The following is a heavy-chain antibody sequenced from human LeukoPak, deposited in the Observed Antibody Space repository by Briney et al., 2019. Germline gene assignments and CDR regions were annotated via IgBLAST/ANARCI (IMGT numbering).Heavy chain of an antibody. Sequence: SETLSLTCTVSGRSINNFYWSWIRQPPEKGLEWIGYIYYTGSTSYMPSLNSRVSISIHTSKNQFSLKLDSVTAADTAVYYCARGNNFGSGSYPYWGQGMLVTVSS. CDR2: IYYTGST. V-gene: IGHV4-59*01. CDR1: GRSINNFY. J-gene: IGHJ4*02. CDR3: ARGNNFGSGSYPY. D-gene: IGHD3-10*01.